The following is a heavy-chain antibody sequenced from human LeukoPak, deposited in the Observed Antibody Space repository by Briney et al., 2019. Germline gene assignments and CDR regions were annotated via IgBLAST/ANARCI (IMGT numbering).Heavy chain of an antibody. CDR1: GGSLSSYY. D-gene: IGHD1-26*01. CDR3: AREGSTGLSFDY. CDR2: IYYSGST. J-gene: IGHJ4*02. V-gene: IGHV4-59*01. Sequence: PSETLSLTCTVSGGSLSSYYWSWIRQPPGKGLEWIGYIYYSGSTNYNPSLKSRVTISVDTSKNQFSLKLSSVTAADTAVYYCAREGSTGLSFDYWGQGTLVTVSS.